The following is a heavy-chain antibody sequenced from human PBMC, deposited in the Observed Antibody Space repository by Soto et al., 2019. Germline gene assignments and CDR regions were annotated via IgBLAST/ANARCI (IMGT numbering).Heavy chain of an antibody. Sequence: PGDSLKISCKGSGYSFTSYWIGWVLQIPGKGLEWMGIIYPGDSDTRYSPSFQGQVTISADKSISTAYLQWSSLKASDTAMYYCARHVIAAAGLLVYWGQGTLVIVSS. V-gene: IGHV5-51*01. J-gene: IGHJ4*02. CDR3: ARHVIAAAGLLVY. D-gene: IGHD6-25*01. CDR1: GYSFTSYW. CDR2: IYPGDSDT.